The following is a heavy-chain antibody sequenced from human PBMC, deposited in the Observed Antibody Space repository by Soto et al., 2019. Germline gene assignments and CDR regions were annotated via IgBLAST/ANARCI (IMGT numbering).Heavy chain of an antibody. Sequence: GASVKVSCKASGYTFTSYGISWVRQAPGQGLEWMGWISAYNGNTNYAQKLQGRVTMTTDTSTSTAYMELRSLRSDDTAVYYCARVKDYYDSSCYYLGYYYGMDVWGQGTTVTVSS. CDR1: GYTFTSYG. D-gene: IGHD3-22*01. CDR3: ARVKDYYDSSCYYLGYYYGMDV. J-gene: IGHJ6*02. CDR2: ISAYNGNT. V-gene: IGHV1-18*01.